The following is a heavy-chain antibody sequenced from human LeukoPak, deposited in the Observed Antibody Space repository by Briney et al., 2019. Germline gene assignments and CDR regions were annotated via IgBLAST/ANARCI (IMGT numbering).Heavy chain of an antibody. J-gene: IGHJ3*02. V-gene: IGHV3-21*01. CDR2: ISTSGSSI. CDR3: ARDGVRGVPRAFDI. D-gene: IGHD3-10*01. CDR1: GFTFGTYA. Sequence: GGSLRLSCAASGFTFGTYAMNWVRQAPGKGLEWVSSISTSGSSIYYADSVKGRFTISRDNAKNSLYLQMNSLRVEDTAVYYCARDGVRGVPRAFDIWGQGTMVTVSS.